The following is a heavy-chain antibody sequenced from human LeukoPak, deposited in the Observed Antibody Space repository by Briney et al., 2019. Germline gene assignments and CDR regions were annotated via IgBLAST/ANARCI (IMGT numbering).Heavy chain of an antibody. CDR3: ARPYGGDFAFDI. D-gene: IGHD4-23*01. V-gene: IGHV4-59*01. CDR1: GGSISNYY. CDR2: LYNGGST. J-gene: IGHJ3*02. Sequence: SETLSLTCTVSGGSISNYYWSWIRQPPGKGLEWIGYLYNGGSTTYNPSFQSRVTISADTSKNQLSLTLSSVTAADTAVYYCARPYGGDFAFDIWGLGTMVTVSS.